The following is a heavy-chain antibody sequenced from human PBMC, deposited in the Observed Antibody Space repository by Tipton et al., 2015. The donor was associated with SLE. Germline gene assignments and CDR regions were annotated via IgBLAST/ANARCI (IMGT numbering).Heavy chain of an antibody. V-gene: IGHV4-31*03. J-gene: IGHJ4*02. CDR3: ARGSCSGGVCYIDY. D-gene: IGHD2-8*02. CDR2: IYYGGGT. CDR1: GDSISNGDDY. Sequence: TLSLTCTVSGDSISNGDDYWSWIRQPPGKGLEWIGNIYYGGGTYYNPSLESRVTISLDTSKNQFSLQLSSVTAADTAVYYCARGSCSGGVCYIDYWGQGTLVTVSS.